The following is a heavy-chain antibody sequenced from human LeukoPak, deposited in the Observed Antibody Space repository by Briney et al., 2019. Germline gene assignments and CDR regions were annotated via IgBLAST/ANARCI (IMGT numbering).Heavy chain of an antibody. V-gene: IGHV1-24*01. Sequence: ASVKVSCKASGYTFTSYYMHWVRQAPGKGLEWMGGFDPEDGETIYAQKFQGRVTMTEDTSTDTAYMELSSLRSEDTAVYYCATSHNDFWSAYYGMDVWGQGTTVTVSS. CDR3: ATSHNDFWSAYYGMDV. CDR2: FDPEDGET. D-gene: IGHD3-3*01. J-gene: IGHJ6*02. CDR1: GYTFTSYY.